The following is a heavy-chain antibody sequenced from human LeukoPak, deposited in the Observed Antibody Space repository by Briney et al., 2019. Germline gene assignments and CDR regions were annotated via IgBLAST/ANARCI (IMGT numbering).Heavy chain of an antibody. J-gene: IGHJ3*02. CDR1: GFTFNSYW. V-gene: IGHV3-7*01. CDR3: ARDPYDSTAYGAFDI. D-gene: IGHD3-22*01. Sequence: GGSLRLSCAASGFTFNSYWMSWVRQAPGKGLEWVANINQDGSGEHVDSVKGRFTISRDNAKNSLYLQMNSLTAEDTAVYYCARDPYDSTAYGAFDIWGQGTMVTVSS. CDR2: INQDGSG.